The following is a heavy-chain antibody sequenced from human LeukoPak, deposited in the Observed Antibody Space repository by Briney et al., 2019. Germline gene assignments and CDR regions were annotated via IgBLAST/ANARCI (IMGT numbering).Heavy chain of an antibody. V-gene: IGHV3-30-3*01. CDR2: TSTDGTIQ. J-gene: IGHJ4*02. CDR1: GFTFRGYS. D-gene: IGHD3-3*01. CDR3: ARHRGPRLEWGYFDY. Sequence: PGGSLRLSCAASGFTFRGYSMHWVRLAPGKGLEWVAVTSTDGTIQYHAGSVKGRFTISRDNSKNTLYLQMNSLRVEDTAVYHCARHRGPRLEWGYFDYWGQGTLVTVSS.